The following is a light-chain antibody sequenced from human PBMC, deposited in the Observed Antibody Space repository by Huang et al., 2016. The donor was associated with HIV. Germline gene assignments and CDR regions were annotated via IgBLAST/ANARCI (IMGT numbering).Light chain of an antibody. J-gene: IGKJ2*01. CDR1: QDLNNY. CDR3: RQYDNLPQYT. V-gene: IGKV1-33*01. Sequence: DIQMTQSPSSLSASVGDRVTITCQASQDLNNYLNWYQHKPGKPPKLLIYYASKLQTGVPSTISGSRYGRNVTITISSLLHEETATYYYRQYDNLPQYTFGQGTKLEIK. CDR2: YAS.